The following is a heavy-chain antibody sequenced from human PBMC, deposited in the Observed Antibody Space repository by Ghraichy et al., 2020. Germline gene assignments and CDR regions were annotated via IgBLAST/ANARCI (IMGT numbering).Heavy chain of an antibody. CDR1: GGTFSSYA. V-gene: IGHV1-69*06. CDR3: ARSHYDSSKTLGY. J-gene: IGHJ4*02. Sequence: SVKVSCKASGGTFSSYAISWVRQAPGQGLEWMGGIIPIFGTANYAQKFQGRVTITADKSTSTAYMELSSLRSEDTAVYYCARSHYDSSKTLGYWGQGTLVTVSS. D-gene: IGHD3-22*01. CDR2: IIPIFGTA.